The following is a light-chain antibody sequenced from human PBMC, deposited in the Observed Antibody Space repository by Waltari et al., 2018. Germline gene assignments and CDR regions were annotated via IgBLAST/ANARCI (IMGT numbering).Light chain of an antibody. CDR3: QQYFSAGDT. CDR1: PTMFFNSKDY. CDR2: WAS. J-gene: IGKJ3*01. Sequence: DIVLTQSPDSLAVALGDTATINCKSSPTMFFNSKDYLAWYQKKPGLPPRLLVYWASTRQSGIPERFTGSGAGTDFTLTITNVQADDVAVYYCQQYFSAGDTFGPGT. V-gene: IGKV4-1*01.